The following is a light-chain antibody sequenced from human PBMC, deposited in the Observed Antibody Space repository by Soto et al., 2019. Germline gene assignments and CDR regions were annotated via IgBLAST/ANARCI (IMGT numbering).Light chain of an antibody. Sequence: DIKMTQSPSSLSASVGDRVTITCRASQDISDYLAWYQQKPGKVPKLLIYSASTLPSGVPSRFSGSGSGTDFTLTISSLQPEDVATYYCQKFNTAPLTFGQGTRLEIK. CDR2: SAS. CDR1: QDISDY. J-gene: IGKJ5*01. CDR3: QKFNTAPLT. V-gene: IGKV1-27*01.